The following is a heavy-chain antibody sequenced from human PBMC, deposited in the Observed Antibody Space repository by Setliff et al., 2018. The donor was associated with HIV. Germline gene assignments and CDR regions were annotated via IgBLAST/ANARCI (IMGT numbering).Heavy chain of an antibody. J-gene: IGHJ3*01. CDR2: IHSSGTT. CDR1: GGSFSSSTYS. CDR3: AIHKTNYDFYAFDV. D-gene: IGHD3-3*01. Sequence: PSETLSLTCTVSGGSFSSSTYSWGWIRQPPGMGLEWMGSIHSSGTTYYNPSLKSRVAISVDTSRSQFSLKLRSVTAADTAVYYCAIHKTNYDFYAFDVWGQGTRVTV. V-gene: IGHV4-39*01.